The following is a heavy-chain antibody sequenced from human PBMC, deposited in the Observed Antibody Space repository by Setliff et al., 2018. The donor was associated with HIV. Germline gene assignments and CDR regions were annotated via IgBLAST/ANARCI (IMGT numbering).Heavy chain of an antibody. J-gene: IGHJ4*02. CDR1: GYKFTGHH. V-gene: IGHV1-2*06. CDR3: ARQDIPTGYYLFDY. CDR2: INPNMGDT. D-gene: IGHD3-9*01. Sequence: EASVKVSCKASGYKFTGHHIQRMRQAPGQGLEWMGRINPNMGDTQYAQKFQGRIIMTRDTSINTVYMELSSLTSDDTALYYCARQDIPTGYYLFDYWGQGTQVTVSS.